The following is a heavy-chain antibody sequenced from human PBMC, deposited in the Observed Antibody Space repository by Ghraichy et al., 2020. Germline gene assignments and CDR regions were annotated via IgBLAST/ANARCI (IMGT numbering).Heavy chain of an antibody. Sequence: ASVKVSCKASGYTFTSYDINWVRQATGQGLEWMGWMNPNSGNTGYAQKFQGRVTMTRNTSISTAYMELSSLRSEDTAVYYCARGFPMVRGVIPYYYGMDVWGQGTTVTVSS. D-gene: IGHD3-10*01. V-gene: IGHV1-8*01. CDR3: ARGFPMVRGVIPYYYGMDV. J-gene: IGHJ6*02. CDR2: MNPNSGNT. CDR1: GYTFTSYD.